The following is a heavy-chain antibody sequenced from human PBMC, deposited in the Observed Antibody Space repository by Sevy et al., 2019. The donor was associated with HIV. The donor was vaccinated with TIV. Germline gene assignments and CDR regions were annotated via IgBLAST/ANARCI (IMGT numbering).Heavy chain of an antibody. CDR2: VSSDGSEI. J-gene: IGHJ4*02. V-gene: IGHV3-30-3*01. Sequence: GGSLRLSCAVSGFTFSTYAMHWVRQAPGKGLECVAIVSSDGSEINYADSVKGRFTISRDNSRNTLYLQMNSLRTEDTALYSRASDQLGSIDYWGQGTMVTVSS. CDR1: GFTFSTYA. CDR3: ASDQLGSIDY. D-gene: IGHD7-27*01.